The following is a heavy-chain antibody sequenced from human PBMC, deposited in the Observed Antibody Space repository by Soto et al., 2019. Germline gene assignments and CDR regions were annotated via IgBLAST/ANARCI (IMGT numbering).Heavy chain of an antibody. J-gene: IGHJ5*02. V-gene: IGHV3-33*01. Sequence: PGGSLRLSCAASGFTFSSYGMHWVRQAPGKGLEWVAVIWYDGSNKYYADSVKGRFTISRDNSKNTLYLQMNSLRAEDTAVYYCARDNPSNYYDFWSGYRNRWFDPWGQGTLVTVSS. CDR3: ARDNPSNYYDFWSGYRNRWFDP. CDR2: IWYDGSNK. D-gene: IGHD3-3*01. CDR1: GFTFSSYG.